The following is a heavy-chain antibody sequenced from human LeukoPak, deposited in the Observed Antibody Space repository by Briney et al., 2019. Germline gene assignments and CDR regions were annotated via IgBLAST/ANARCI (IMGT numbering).Heavy chain of an antibody. CDR3: ARQMDIDAFDI. J-gene: IGHJ3*02. D-gene: IGHD2-2*03. V-gene: IGHV4-38-2*02. Sequence: PSETLSLTCTVSGYSISSGYYGGWIRQPPGKGLEWIGSIYHSGSTYYNPSLKSRVTISVDTSKNQFSLKLSSVTAADTAVYYCARQMDIDAFDIWGQGTMVTVSS. CDR1: GYSISSGYY. CDR2: IYHSGST.